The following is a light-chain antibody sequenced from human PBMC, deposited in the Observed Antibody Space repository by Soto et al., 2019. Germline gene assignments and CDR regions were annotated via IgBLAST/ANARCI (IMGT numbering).Light chain of an antibody. V-gene: IGKV1-5*03. CDR2: KAS. CDR3: QQYESFPRT. J-gene: IGKJ1*01. CDR1: QSINNW. Sequence: DIQMTQSPSTLSASVGDRVTITCRASQSINNWLAWYQQKPGKAPKLFIYKASTLESGVPSRFSGCGSGTEFTLSISSLQPDDFATYFCQQYESFPRTFGQGTKVEIK.